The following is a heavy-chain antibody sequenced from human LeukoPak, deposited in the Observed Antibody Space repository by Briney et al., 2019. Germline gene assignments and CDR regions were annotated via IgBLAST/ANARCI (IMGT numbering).Heavy chain of an antibody. J-gene: IGHJ4*02. CDR1: GFTFSSYA. D-gene: IGHD3-10*01. CDR2: FSGSGGST. Sequence: PGGSLRLSCAASGFTFSSYAMSWVRQAPGKGLEWVSAFSGSGGSTYYADSVKGRFTISRDNSKNTLYLQMNSLRAEDTAVYYCARDRGSGLDYWGQGTLVTVSS. V-gene: IGHV3-23*01. CDR3: ARDRGSGLDY.